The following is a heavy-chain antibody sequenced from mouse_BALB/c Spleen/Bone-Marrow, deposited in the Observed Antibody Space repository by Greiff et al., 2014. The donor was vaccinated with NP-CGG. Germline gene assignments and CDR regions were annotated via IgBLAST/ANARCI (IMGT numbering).Heavy chain of an antibody. CDR2: VNPNNGGT. CDR3: ARDAMDY. Sequence: EVQLQQSGPDLVKPGASLKISCKASGYSFTGYYMYWLKQSHGKSLEWIGRVNPNNGGTTYNQKFKDKAILTVDKSSTIAYMELRSPTSKDSAVYYCARDAMDYWGQGTSVTVSS. V-gene: IGHV1-18*01. CDR1: GYSFTGYY. J-gene: IGHJ4*01.